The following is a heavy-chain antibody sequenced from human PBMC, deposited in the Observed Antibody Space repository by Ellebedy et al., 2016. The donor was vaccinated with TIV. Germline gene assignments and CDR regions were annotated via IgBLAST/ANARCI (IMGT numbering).Heavy chain of an antibody. CDR2: IWYDGSNK. D-gene: IGHD6-19*01. V-gene: IGHV3-33*01. J-gene: IGHJ5*02. CDR3: ARAPEKYRGQWLVRGRFDP. Sequence: GESLKISXAASGFTFSSYGMHWVRQAPGKGLEWVAVIWYDGSNKYYADSVKGRFTISRDNSKNTLYLQMNSLRAEDTAVYYCARAPEKYRGQWLVRGRFDPWGQGTLVTGSS. CDR1: GFTFSSYG.